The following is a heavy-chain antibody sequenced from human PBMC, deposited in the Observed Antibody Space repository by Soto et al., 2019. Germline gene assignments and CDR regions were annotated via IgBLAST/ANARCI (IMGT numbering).Heavy chain of an antibody. D-gene: IGHD3-10*01. V-gene: IGHV4-59*11. CDR2: IYYSGST. CDR1: GGSISNHY. Sequence: SETLSLTCTVSGGSISNHYWSWIRQPPGKGLEWIGYIYYSGSTNYNPSLKSRVTISVDTSKNQFSLKLSSVTAADTAVYYCARDRVISSYYYGSGSYGNWFDPWGQGTLVTVSS. J-gene: IGHJ5*02. CDR3: ARDRVISSYYYGSGSYGNWFDP.